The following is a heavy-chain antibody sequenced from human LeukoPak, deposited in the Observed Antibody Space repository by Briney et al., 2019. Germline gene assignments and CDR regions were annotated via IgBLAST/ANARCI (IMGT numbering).Heavy chain of an antibody. V-gene: IGHV3-23*01. CDR1: GFTFSRYA. D-gene: IGHD3-10*01. CDR3: ARARVPGELNY. J-gene: IGHJ4*02. CDR2: ISGSGGTT. Sequence: GGSLRLSCAASGFTFSRYAMSWVRQAPGKGLEWVSAISGSGGTTYYADSVKGRFTISRDNSKSTLYLQMNSLRAEDTAVYYCARARVPGELNYWGQGTLVTVSS.